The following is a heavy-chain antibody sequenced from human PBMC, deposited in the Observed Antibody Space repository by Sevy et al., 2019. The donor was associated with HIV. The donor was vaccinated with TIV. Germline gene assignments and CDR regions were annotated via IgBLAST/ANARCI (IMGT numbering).Heavy chain of an antibody. Sequence: GGSLRLSCAASGFTFSSYGMHWVRQAPGKGLEWVALIWYDGSNKYYADSVKGRFTITRDNSKNTLYLQMNSLGAEDTAVYYCAKGQGYFDYWGQGTLVTVSS. CDR2: IWYDGSNK. CDR3: AKGQGYFDY. CDR1: GFTFSSYG. V-gene: IGHV3-33*06. J-gene: IGHJ4*02.